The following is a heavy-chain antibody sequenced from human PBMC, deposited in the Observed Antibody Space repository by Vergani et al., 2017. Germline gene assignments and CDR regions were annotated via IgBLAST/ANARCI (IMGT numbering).Heavy chain of an antibody. V-gene: IGHV4-38-2*01. CDR1: GYSFSSGYY. J-gene: IGHJ5*02. CDR3: ARLGWILKRGWFDP. D-gene: IGHD5-12*01. Sequence: QVQLQESGPGLVKPSETLSLTCAVSGYSFSSGYYWGWIRQPPGKGLEWIGSIYHSGSTYYNPSLKSRVTISVDTSKNQFSLKLSSVTAADTAVYYCARLGWILKRGWFDPWGQGTLVTVSS. CDR2: IYHSGST.